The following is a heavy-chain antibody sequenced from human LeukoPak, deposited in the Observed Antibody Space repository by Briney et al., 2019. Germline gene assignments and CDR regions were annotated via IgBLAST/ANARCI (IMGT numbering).Heavy chain of an antibody. Sequence: ASVKVSCTASGYTFTSYGISWVRQAPGQGLEWMGWISAYNGNTNYAQKLQGRVTMTTDTSTSTAYMELRSLRSDDTAVYYCALVDTMVRGVIYYYMDVWGKGTTVTVSS. CDR1: GYTFTSYG. CDR3: ALVDTMVRGVIYYYMDV. D-gene: IGHD3-10*01. V-gene: IGHV1-18*01. J-gene: IGHJ6*03. CDR2: ISAYNGNT.